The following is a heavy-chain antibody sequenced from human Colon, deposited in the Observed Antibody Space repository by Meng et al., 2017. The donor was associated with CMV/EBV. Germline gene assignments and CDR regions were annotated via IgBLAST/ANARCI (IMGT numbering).Heavy chain of an antibody. CDR2: ISYDGSNK. CDR3: ARGAGSTSTYYYYYGMDV. V-gene: IGHV3-30-3*01. D-gene: IGHD2-2*01. J-gene: IGHJ6*02. Sequence: GGSLRLSCAASGFTFSSYAMHWVRQAPGKGLEWVAVISYDGSNKYYADSVKGRFTISRDNSKNTLYLQMNSLRAEDTAVYYCARGAGSTSTYYYYYGMDVWGQGTTVTVSS. CDR1: GFTFSSYA.